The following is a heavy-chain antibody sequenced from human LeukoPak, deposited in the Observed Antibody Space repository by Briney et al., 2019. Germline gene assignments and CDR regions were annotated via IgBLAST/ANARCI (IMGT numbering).Heavy chain of an antibody. D-gene: IGHD3-16*01. J-gene: IGHJ6*03. CDR1: GGTFSSYA. CDR2: IIPIFGTA. CDR3: ARGLGQAYYYYYMDV. V-gene: IGHV1-69*05. Sequence: GASVKVSCKASGGTFSSYAISWVRQAPGQGLEWMGGIIPIFGTANYAQKFQGRVTITMDESTSTAYMELSSLRSEDTAVYYCARGLGQAYYYYYMDVWGKGTTVTVSS.